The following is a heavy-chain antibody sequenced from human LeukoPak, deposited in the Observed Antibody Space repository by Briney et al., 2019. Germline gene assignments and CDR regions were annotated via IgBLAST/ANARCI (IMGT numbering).Heavy chain of an antibody. J-gene: IGHJ4*02. D-gene: IGHD2-2*01. CDR3: ARWDCSSTSCYDY. CDR1: GGSISSSSYY. CDR2: IYYSGST. V-gene: IGHV4-39*01. Sequence: PSETLSLTCTVSGGSISSSSYYWGWIRQPPGKGLEWIGSIYYSGSTYYNPSLKSRVTISVDTSKNQFSLKLSSVIAADTAVYYCARWDCSSTSCYDYWGQGTLVTVSS.